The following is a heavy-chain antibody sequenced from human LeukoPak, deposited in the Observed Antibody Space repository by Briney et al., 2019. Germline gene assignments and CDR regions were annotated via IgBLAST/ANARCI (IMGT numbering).Heavy chain of an antibody. D-gene: IGHD3-22*01. CDR3: AREQYYYDSSGTPHWYLDL. J-gene: IGHJ2*01. V-gene: IGHV4-4*07. CDR2: IYTSGIT. CDR1: GVSISAYY. Sequence: PSETLSLTCTVSGVSISAYYWTWIRQPAGKGLEWIGRIYTSGITNYNPSLESRLTMSLDTSKNQISLRLSSVPAADTAVYYCAREQYYYDSSGTPHWYLDLWGRGTLVTVSS.